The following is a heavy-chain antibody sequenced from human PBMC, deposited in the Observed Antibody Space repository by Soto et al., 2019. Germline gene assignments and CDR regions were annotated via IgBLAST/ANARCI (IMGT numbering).Heavy chain of an antibody. J-gene: IGHJ3*02. CDR3: ARLTYYDYVWGSYRSQIGAFDI. CDR2: IDPSDSYT. D-gene: IGHD3-16*02. Sequence: PGESLKISCKGSGYSFTSYWISWVRQMPVKGLEWMGRIDPSDSYTNYSPSFQGHVTISADKSISTAYLQWSSLKASDTAMYYCARLTYYDYVWGSYRSQIGAFDIWGQGTMVTVSS. CDR1: GYSFTSYW. V-gene: IGHV5-10-1*01.